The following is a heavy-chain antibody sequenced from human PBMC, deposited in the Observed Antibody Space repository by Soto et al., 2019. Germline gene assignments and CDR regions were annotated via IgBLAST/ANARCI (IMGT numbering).Heavy chain of an antibody. CDR1: GFTFSSYG. V-gene: IGHV3-30*18. J-gene: IGHJ4*02. CDR2: ISYDGSNK. Sequence: QVQLVESGGGVVQPGRSLRLSCAASGFTFSSYGMHWVRQAPGKGLEWVAVISYDGSNKYYADSVKGRFTISRDNSKNTLYLQMNSLRAEDTAVYYCAKGPIPWDRQSALDYWGQGTLVTVSS. D-gene: IGHD1-26*01. CDR3: AKGPIPWDRQSALDY.